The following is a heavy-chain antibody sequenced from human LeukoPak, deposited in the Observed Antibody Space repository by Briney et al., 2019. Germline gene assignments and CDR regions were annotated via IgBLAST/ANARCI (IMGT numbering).Heavy chain of an antibody. Sequence: SETLSLTCTVSGGSISSGGYYWSWIRQPPGKGLEWIGEINHSGSTDYNPSLKSRVTISVDTSKNQFSLKLNSVTAADTAVYYCAREAGRDWFDPWGQGTLVTVSS. CDR1: GGSISSGGYY. J-gene: IGHJ5*02. V-gene: IGHV4-39*07. CDR3: AREAGRDWFDP. CDR2: INHSGST.